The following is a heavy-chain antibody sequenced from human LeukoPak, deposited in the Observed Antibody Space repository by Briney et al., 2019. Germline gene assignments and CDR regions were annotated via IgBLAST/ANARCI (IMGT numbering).Heavy chain of an antibody. CDR2: IIPIFGTA. CDR3: ARGPELERFDY. CDR1: GCTFSSYA. D-gene: IGHD1-1*01. V-gene: IGHV1-69*05. J-gene: IGHJ4*02. Sequence: ASVKVSCKASGCTFSSYAISRVRQAPGQGREWMGGIIPIFGTANYAQKFQGRVTITTDESTSTAYMELSSLRSEDTAVYYCARGPELERFDYWGQGTLVTVSS.